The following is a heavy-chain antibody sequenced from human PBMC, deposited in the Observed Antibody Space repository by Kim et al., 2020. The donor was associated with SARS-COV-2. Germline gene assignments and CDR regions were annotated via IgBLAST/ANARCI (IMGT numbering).Heavy chain of an antibody. Sequence: ASVKVSCKASGYTFTSYAMNWVRQAPGQGLEWMGWINTNTGNPTYAQGFTGRFVFSLDTSVSTAYLYCARGSITIFGVVIAPYYFDYWGQGTLVTVSS. CDR1: GYTFTSYA. J-gene: IGHJ4*02. CDR2: INTNTGNP. D-gene: IGHD3-3*01. V-gene: IGHV7-4-1*01. CDR3: PYYFDY.